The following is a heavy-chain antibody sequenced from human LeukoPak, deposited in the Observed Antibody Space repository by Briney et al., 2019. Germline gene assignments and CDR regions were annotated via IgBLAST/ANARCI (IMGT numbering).Heavy chain of an antibody. Sequence: SETLSLTCTVSVYVVSRGYYWDWIRQPPGKGLEWIASIYHSGTTYYNPSVKSRVTISVDTSKNQFSLKLSSVTAADTAVYYCARHSPVGIYYFDYWGQGTLVTASS. J-gene: IGHJ4*02. CDR3: ARHSPVGIYYFDY. D-gene: IGHD1-26*01. CDR1: VYVVSRGYY. V-gene: IGHV4-38-2*02. CDR2: IYHSGTT.